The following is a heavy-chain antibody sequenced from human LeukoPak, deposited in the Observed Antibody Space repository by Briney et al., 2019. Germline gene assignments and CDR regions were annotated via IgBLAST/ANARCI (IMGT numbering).Heavy chain of an antibody. V-gene: IGHV3-21*01. CDR3: ARVVVYSNYYYYYYMDV. CDR1: GFTFSSYS. CDR2: ISSSSSYI. D-gene: IGHD4-11*01. J-gene: IGHJ6*03. Sequence: GGSLRLSCAASGFTFSSYSMNWVRQAPGKGLEWVSSISSSSSYIYYADSVKGRFTISRDNAKNSLYLQMNSLRAEDTAVYYCARVVVYSNYYYYYYMDVWGKGTTVTVSS.